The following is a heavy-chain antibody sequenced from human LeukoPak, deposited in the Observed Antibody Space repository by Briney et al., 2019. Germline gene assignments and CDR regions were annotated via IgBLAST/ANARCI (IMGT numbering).Heavy chain of an antibody. V-gene: IGHV1-69*05. D-gene: IGHD2-21*02. J-gene: IGHJ5*02. CDR2: IIPIFGTA. CDR1: GGTFSSYA. Sequence: ASVKVSCKASGGTFSSYAISWVRQAPGQGLEWMGRIIPIFGTANYAQKFQGRVTITTDESTSTAYMELSNLRSEDTAVYYCAAECGGDCYSGWFDRWGQGTLVTVSS. CDR3: AAECGGDCYSGWFDR.